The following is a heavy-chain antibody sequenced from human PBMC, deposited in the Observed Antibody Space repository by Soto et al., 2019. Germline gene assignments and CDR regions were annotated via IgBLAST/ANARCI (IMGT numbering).Heavy chain of an antibody. CDR1: GFTFSSRG. V-gene: IGHV3-30*18. CDR3: VKEDDNYFFDY. D-gene: IGHD1-1*01. CDR2: ISRDGNSK. J-gene: IGHJ4*02. Sequence: QVQLVESGGGVIQPGKCLRLACAASGFTFSSRGMHWVRQAPGKGLEWVAIISRDGNSKFYGGSVKGRFTISRDNSKDTLYLEMNNLLFEDTAVYYCVKEDDNYFFDYWGPGTLVTVSS.